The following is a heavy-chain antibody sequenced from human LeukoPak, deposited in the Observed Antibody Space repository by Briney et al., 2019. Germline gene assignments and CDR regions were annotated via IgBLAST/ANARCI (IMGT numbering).Heavy chain of an antibody. V-gene: IGHV4-59*12. D-gene: IGHD3-9*01. Sequence: PSETLSLTCTVSGGSISSYYWSWIRQPPGKGLEWIGYIYYSGSTNYNPSLKSRVTISVDTSKNQFSLKLSSVTAADTAVYYCARGSRTYDILTGYLLLNWFDPWGQGTLVTVSS. CDR3: ARGSRTYDILTGYLLLNWFDP. CDR1: GGSISSYY. J-gene: IGHJ5*02. CDR2: IYYSGST.